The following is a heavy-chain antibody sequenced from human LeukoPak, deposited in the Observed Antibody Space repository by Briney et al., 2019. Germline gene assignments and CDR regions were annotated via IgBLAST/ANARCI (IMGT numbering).Heavy chain of an antibody. CDR2: MNPNSGNT. V-gene: IGHV1-8*01. Sequence: ASVKVSCKACGYSLTSYYMEWARQATGQGLEWMGWMNPNSGNTGYAQKFQGRVTMTRNTSISTAYMELSSLISEDAAVNYSVKNHRGRDAAMAPVAFDIWGQGTMVTVSS. D-gene: IGHD5-18*01. CDR3: VKNHRGRDAAMAPVAFDI. CDR1: GYSLTSYY. J-gene: IGHJ3*02.